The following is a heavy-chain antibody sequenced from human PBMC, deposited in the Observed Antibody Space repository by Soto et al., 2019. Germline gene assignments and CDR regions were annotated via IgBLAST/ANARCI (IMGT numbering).Heavy chain of an antibody. CDR3: ARHGYSSSWSYYYYYYMDV. V-gene: IGHV5-51*01. CDR2: IYPGDSDT. Sequence: GESLKISCKGSGYSFTSYWIGWVRQMPGKGLEWMGIIYPGDSDTRYSPSFQDQVTISADKSISTAYLQWSSLKASDTAMYYCARHGYSSSWSYYYYYYMDVWGKGTTVTVSS. CDR1: GYSFTSYW. D-gene: IGHD6-13*01. J-gene: IGHJ6*03.